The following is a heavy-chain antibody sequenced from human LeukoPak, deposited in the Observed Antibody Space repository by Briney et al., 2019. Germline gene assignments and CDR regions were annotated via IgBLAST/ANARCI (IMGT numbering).Heavy chain of an antibody. V-gene: IGHV4-59*01. CDR1: GGSISSYY. D-gene: IGHD3-16*01. CDR2: IYYSGST. Sequence: NPSETLSLTCTVSGGSISSYYWSWIRQPPGKGLEWIGYIYYSGSTNYSPSLKSRLTISVDTSKNQFSLKLSSVTAADTAVYYCASIKRLGDWFDPWGQGILVTVSS. J-gene: IGHJ5*02. CDR3: ASIKRLGDWFDP.